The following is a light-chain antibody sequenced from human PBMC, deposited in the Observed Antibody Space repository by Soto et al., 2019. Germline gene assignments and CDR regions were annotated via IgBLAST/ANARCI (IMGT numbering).Light chain of an antibody. CDR3: QQSYSTLTWT. CDR2: AAS. J-gene: IGKJ1*01. V-gene: IGKV1-39*01. CDR1: QSISSY. Sequence: DIQMTQSPSSLSASVGDRVTITCRASQSISSYLNWYQQKPGKAPKLLIYAASGLQSGVPSRFSGSGSGTDFTLTISSLQPEDFATYYCQQSYSTLTWTFGQGTKV.